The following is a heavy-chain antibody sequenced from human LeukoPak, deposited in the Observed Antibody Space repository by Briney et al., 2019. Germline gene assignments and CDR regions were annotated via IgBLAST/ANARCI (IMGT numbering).Heavy chain of an antibody. CDR2: IKEDGSEK. J-gene: IGHJ4*02. Sequence: PGGSLRLSCAASGFMFSNYWMSWVRQAPGKGLEWVAKIKEDGSEKHYVDSVKGRLTISRDNPKNSLYLQMDSLRAEDTAVYYCARHYGAYFDYWGQGTLVTVSS. V-gene: IGHV3-7*01. D-gene: IGHD3-16*01. CDR1: GFMFSNYW. CDR3: ARHYGAYFDY.